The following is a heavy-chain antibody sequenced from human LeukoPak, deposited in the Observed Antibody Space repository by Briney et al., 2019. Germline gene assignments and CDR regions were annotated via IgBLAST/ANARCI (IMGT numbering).Heavy chain of an antibody. CDR1: GYTFTSYG. CDR3: ARWDYGSGSKTSDY. J-gene: IGHJ4*02. CDR2: ISAYNGNT. V-gene: IGHV1-18*01. Sequence: ASVKVSCKASGYTFTSYGISWVRQAPGQGLEWMGWISAYNGNTNYAQKLQGRVTMTTDTSTSTAYMELRSLRSDDTAVYYCARWDYGSGSKTSDYWGQGTLVTVSS. D-gene: IGHD3-10*01.